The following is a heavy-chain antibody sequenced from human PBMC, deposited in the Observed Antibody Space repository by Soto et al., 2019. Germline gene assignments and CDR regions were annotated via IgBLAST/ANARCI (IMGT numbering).Heavy chain of an antibody. D-gene: IGHD6-19*01. CDR1: GFSFDDYA. J-gene: IGHJ6*02. V-gene: IGHV3-9*01. Sequence: GGSLRLSCAASGFSFDDYAIHWVRQAPGKGLEWVSGIGWNGDTIDYADSVKGRFTISRDNVKNSLYLQMNSLRTEDTALYFCAKESAAYSSGWHAMDVWGQGTTVTVSS. CDR3: AKESAAYSSGWHAMDV. CDR2: IGWNGDTI.